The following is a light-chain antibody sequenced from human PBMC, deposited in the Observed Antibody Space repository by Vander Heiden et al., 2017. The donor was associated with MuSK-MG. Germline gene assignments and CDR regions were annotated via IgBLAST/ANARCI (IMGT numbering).Light chain of an antibody. J-gene: IGKJ5*01. V-gene: IGKV3-11*01. CDR3: QHRSNWPPVT. CDR1: QSVSSY. CDR2: DAS. Sequence: PGERATLSCRASQSVSSYLAWYQQKPGQAPRLLIYDASNRATGIPARFSGSGYGTDFTLTISSREPEDFAVYYCQHRSNWPPVTFGQGTRLEIK.